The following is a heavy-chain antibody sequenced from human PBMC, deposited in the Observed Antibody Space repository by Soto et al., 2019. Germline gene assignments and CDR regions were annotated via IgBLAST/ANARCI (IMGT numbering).Heavy chain of an antibody. D-gene: IGHD6-19*01. CDR3: ARMFSSGWYGTYYYYGMDV. V-gene: IGHV1-69*13. Sequence: SVKVSFKASGGTFSSYAISWVRQAPGQGLEWMGGIIPIFGTANYAQKFQGRVTITADESTSTAYMELSSLRSEDTAVYYCARMFSSGWYGTYYYYGMDVWGQGTTVTVSS. J-gene: IGHJ6*02. CDR2: IIPIFGTA. CDR1: GGTFSSYA.